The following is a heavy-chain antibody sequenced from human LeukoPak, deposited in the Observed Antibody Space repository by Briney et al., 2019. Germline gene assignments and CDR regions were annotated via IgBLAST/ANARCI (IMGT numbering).Heavy chain of an antibody. J-gene: IGHJ4*02. CDR2: IYYSGST. Sequence: SETLSLTCTVSGGSISSSSYYWGWIRQPPGKGLEWIGSIYYSGSTCYNPSLKSRVTISVDTSKNQFSLKLSSVTAADTAVYYCASTITVTTDYWGQGTLVTVSS. V-gene: IGHV4-39*07. CDR3: ASTITVTTDY. D-gene: IGHD4-17*01. CDR1: GGSISSSSYY.